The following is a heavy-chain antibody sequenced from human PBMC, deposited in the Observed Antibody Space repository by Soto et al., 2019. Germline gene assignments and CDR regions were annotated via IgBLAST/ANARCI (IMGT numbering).Heavy chain of an antibody. V-gene: IGHV1-46*01. CDR1: GYTFTNYY. Sequence: QVQLVQSGAEVKKPGASVKVSCKASGYTFTNYYVHWVRQAPGQGLEWMGFINPSPGSTSYAQKFQGRVTMTRDTSTSTVYMDLSSLISEDTAVYYCARNDKSGLDYWGQGTLVTVSS. J-gene: IGHJ4*02. CDR3: ARNDKSGLDY. CDR2: INPSPGST. D-gene: IGHD1-1*01.